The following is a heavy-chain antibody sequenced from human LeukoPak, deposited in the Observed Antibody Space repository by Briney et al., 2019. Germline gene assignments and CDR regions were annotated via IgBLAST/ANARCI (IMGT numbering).Heavy chain of an antibody. Sequence: ASVKVSCKASGGTFRSYGLNWVRQAPGQGLEWMGWISAYNGNTNYAQKLQGRVTMTTDTSTSTAYMELRSLRSDDTAVYYCAIESGSHFDYWGQGTLVTVSS. J-gene: IGHJ4*02. D-gene: IGHD3-10*01. CDR1: GGTFRSYG. CDR2: ISAYNGNT. CDR3: AIESGSHFDY. V-gene: IGHV1-18*01.